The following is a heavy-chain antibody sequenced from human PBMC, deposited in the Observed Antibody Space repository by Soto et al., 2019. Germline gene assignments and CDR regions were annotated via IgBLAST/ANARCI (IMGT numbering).Heavy chain of an antibody. CDR3: ARGAYCSGGSCYVVARY. CDR1: GGTFSSYA. V-gene: IGHV1-69*06. D-gene: IGHD2-15*01. CDR2: IIPIFGTA. J-gene: IGHJ4*02. Sequence: QVQLVQSGAEVKKPGSSVKVSCKASGGTFSSYAISWVRQAPGQGLEWMGGIIPIFGTANYAQKFQGRVTITADKSTSTAYIELSSLRSEDTAVYYCARGAYCSGGSCYVVARYWGQGTLVTVSS.